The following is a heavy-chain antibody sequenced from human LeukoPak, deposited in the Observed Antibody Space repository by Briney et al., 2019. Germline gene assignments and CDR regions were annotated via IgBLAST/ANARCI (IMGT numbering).Heavy chain of an antibody. CDR2: IYYSGST. J-gene: IGHJ4*02. D-gene: IGHD6-19*01. V-gene: IGHV4-59*01. CDR1: GGSINNYY. Sequence: SETLSLTCTVSGGSINNYYWSWIRQPPGKGLEWIGYIYYSGSTNYNPSLKSRVTISVDTSKNQFSLKLSSVTAADTAVYYCVEVAGTTFDYWGQGTLVTVSS. CDR3: VEVAGTTFDY.